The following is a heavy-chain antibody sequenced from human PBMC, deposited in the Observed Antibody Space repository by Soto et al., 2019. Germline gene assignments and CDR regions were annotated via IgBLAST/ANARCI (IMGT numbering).Heavy chain of an antibody. J-gene: IGHJ3*02. CDR1: GGTFNSYA. V-gene: IGHV1-69*12. CDR3: AREDRRISGAFDI. D-gene: IGHD1-20*01. CDR2: IIPTFGTP. Sequence: QVQLVQSGAEVKKPGSSVKVSCKASGGTFNSYAITWLRQAPGQELEWMGGIIPTFGTPNYAQKFQGRVTITADESTSTVYMELSSLRFEDTAVFYCAREDRRISGAFDIWGQGTMVIVSS.